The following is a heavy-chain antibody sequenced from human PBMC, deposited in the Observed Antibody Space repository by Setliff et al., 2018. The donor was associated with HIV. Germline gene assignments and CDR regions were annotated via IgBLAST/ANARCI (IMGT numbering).Heavy chain of an antibody. CDR1: GASISSSSYY. CDR3: ARHRPWEVDVFDI. Sequence: SETLSLTCTVSGASISSSSYYWGWIRQPPGKGLEWIGYISYNGITTYNPSLKSRVTISVDTSKNQFSLKLTSVTAADTAVYYCARHRPWEVDVFDIWGQGTMVTVSS. D-gene: IGHD1-26*01. CDR2: ISYNGIT. V-gene: IGHV4-61*05. J-gene: IGHJ3*02.